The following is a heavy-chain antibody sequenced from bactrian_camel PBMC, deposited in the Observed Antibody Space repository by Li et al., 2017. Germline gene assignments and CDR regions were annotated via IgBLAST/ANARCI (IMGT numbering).Heavy chain of an antibody. CDR3: AAGYGRGRWYDASDYKY. CDR1: DTDSRVC. J-gene: IGHJ4*01. Sequence: HVQLVESGGGSVQAGGSLRLSCLAADTDSRVCMGWFRQAPGKEREGVASINTGGGRTDYASSVKGRFTISKDNAKNTLYLQMNSLNPEDSAMYYCAAGYGRGRWYDASDYKYWGQGTQVTVST. V-gene: IGHV3S1*01. CDR2: INTGGGRT. D-gene: IGHD6*01.